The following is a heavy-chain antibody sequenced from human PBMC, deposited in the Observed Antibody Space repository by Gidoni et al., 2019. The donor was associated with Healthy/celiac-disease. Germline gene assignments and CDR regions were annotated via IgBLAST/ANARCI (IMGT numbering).Heavy chain of an antibody. CDR3: AKDYGDSPDAFDI. J-gene: IGHJ3*02. CDR2: LSGSGGST. V-gene: IGHV3-23*01. D-gene: IGHD4-17*01. Sequence: EVQLLESGGGLVQPGGSLRLSCAASGFTFSSYARSWVREAQGKGLEWVSALSGSGGSTYYAHSVKGRFTISRDNSKNTLYLQMNSLRAEDTAVYYCAKDYGDSPDAFDIWGQGTMVTVSS. CDR1: GFTFSSYA.